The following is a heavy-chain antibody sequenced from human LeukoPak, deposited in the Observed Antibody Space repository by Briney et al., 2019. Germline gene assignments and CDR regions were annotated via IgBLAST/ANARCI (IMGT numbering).Heavy chain of an antibody. CDR2: ISYSGST. J-gene: IGHJ3*02. Sequence: SETLSLTCTVSGGSISSYYWSWIRQPPGKGLEWIGYISYSGSTSYNPSLKSRVTISVDTSKNQFSLKLSSVTAADTAVYYCAAGFLEWLLEPRGAFDIWGQGTMVTVSS. CDR1: GGSISSYY. D-gene: IGHD3-3*01. CDR3: AAGFLEWLLEPRGAFDI. V-gene: IGHV4-59*12.